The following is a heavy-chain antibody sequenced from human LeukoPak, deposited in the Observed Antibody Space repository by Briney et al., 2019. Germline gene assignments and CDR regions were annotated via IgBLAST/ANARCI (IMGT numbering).Heavy chain of an antibody. V-gene: IGHV4-34*01. CDR1: GGSFSGYY. CDR3: ARGSDYYDSSGYYPTKDLYY. D-gene: IGHD3-22*01. CDR2: INHSGST. J-gene: IGHJ4*02. Sequence: SETLSLTCAVYGGSFSGYYWSWIRQPPGKGLEWIGEINHSGSTNYNPSLKSRVTVSVDTSKNQFSLKLSSVTAADTAVYYCARGSDYYDSSGYYPTKDLYYWGQGTLVTVSS.